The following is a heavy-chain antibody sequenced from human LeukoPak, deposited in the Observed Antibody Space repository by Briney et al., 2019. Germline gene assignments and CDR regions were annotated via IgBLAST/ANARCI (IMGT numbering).Heavy chain of an antibody. Sequence: PGRSLRLSCAASGFPFNSQTMSWIRQAPGKGLDREAKRKEDGSDVEYVYSVRGRFTISRDNAKDSLFLEMNSLRDDDTAVYYCVRGGAVAGRFEAWGQGTQVTVSS. V-gene: IGHV3-7*01. CDR2: RKEDGSDV. CDR1: GFPFNSQT. J-gene: IGHJ5*02. CDR3: VRGGAVAGRFEA. D-gene: IGHD6-19*01.